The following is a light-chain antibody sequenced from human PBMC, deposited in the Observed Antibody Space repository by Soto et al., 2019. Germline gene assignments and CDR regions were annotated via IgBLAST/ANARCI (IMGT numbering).Light chain of an antibody. Sequence: ETVLTQSPGPLSLSPGERATLSCRASQSVSSNLAWYQQKPGQAPRLLIYGASTRATGIPARFSGSGSGTEFTLTISSLQSEDFAVYYCQQYNNWPPVFGQGTKVDI. CDR1: QSVSSN. J-gene: IGKJ1*01. CDR3: QQYNNWPPV. V-gene: IGKV3-15*01. CDR2: GAS.